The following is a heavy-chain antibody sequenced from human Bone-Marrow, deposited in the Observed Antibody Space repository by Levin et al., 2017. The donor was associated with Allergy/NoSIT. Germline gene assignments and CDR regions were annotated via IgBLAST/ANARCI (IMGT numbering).Heavy chain of an antibody. CDR3: ARPMRD. V-gene: IGHV4-39*01. Sequence: SETLSLTCTVSGGSITSSSYFWGWIRQPPGKGLEWIGTMFYTGNTYYNPSLQSRVTISVDTSKNQFSLRLTSVTAADTAVYYCARPMRDWGQGTLVTVSS. J-gene: IGHJ4*02. CDR1: GGSITSSSYF. CDR2: MFYTGNT.